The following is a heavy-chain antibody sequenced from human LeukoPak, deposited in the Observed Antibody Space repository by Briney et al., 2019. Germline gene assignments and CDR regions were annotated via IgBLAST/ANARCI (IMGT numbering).Heavy chain of an antibody. CDR1: GYTFTSYY. V-gene: IGHV1-46*01. Sequence: VASVKVSCKASGYTFTSYYMHWVRQAPGQGLEWMGIINPSGGSTSYAQKFQGRVTMTRDMSTSTVYMELSSLRSEDTAVHYCARERVDYYDSSGDAFDIWGQGTMVTVSS. J-gene: IGHJ3*02. CDR3: ARERVDYYDSSGDAFDI. D-gene: IGHD3-22*01. CDR2: INPSGGST.